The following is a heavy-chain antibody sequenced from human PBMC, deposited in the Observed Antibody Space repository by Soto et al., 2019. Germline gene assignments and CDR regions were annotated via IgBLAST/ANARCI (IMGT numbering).Heavy chain of an antibody. Sequence: ASVKVSCMASGYTFTSYGISWVRQAPGQGLEWMGWISAYNGNTNYAQKLQGRVTMTTDTSTSTAYMELRSLRSDDTAVYYCARDPFHIVVVVAAPPPGPYWGQGTLVTVSS. CDR1: GYTFTSYG. V-gene: IGHV1-18*01. D-gene: IGHD2-15*01. CDR2: ISAYNGNT. J-gene: IGHJ4*02. CDR3: ARDPFHIVVVVAAPPPGPY.